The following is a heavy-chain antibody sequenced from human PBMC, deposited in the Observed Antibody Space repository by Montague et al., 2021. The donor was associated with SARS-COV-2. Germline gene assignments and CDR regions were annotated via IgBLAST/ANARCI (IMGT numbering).Heavy chain of an antibody. CDR1: GFTFNGYW. CDR3: VRASLIKARIAVAGTTGY. D-gene: IGHD6-19*01. J-gene: IGHJ4*02. CDR2: INGDGSET. Sequence: SLRLSCAASGFTFNGYWMHWVRQAPGKGLVWLSHINGDGSETNYADSVKGRFAISRDNSKNTLYLQMNSLRAEDTAVYYCVRASLIKARIAVAGTTGYWGQGTLVTISS. V-gene: IGHV3-74*01.